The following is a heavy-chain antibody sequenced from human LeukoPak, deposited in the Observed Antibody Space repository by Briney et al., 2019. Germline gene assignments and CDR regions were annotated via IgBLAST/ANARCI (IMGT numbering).Heavy chain of an antibody. J-gene: IGHJ4*02. CDR2: IYYSGST. D-gene: IGHD3-10*01. V-gene: IGHV4-59*12. CDR1: GGSISSYY. Sequence: NPSETLSLTCTVSGGSISSYYWSWIRQPPGKGLEWIGYIYYSGSTNYNPSLKSRVTISVDRSKNQFSLKLSSVTAADTAVYYCASGTFSGSYFYRGQGTLVTVSS. CDR3: ASGTFSGSYFY.